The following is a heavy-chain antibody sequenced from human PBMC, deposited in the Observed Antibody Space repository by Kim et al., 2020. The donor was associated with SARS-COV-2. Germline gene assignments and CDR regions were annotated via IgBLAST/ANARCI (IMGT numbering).Heavy chain of an antibody. V-gene: IGHV3-7*01. Sequence: KYYVDSVRGRCTISRDNADNFLYLQMNSLRAEDTAVYYCARDGVGPAKGDYWGQGTLVTVSS. D-gene: IGHD1-26*01. J-gene: IGHJ4*02. CDR2: K. CDR3: ARDGVGPAKGDY.